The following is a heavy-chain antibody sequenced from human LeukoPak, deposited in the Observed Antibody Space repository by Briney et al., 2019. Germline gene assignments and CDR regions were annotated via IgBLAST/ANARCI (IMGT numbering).Heavy chain of an antibody. D-gene: IGHD2-15*01. CDR1: GYTFTSYD. CDR3: ARSRSVVVAATPGGYYFDY. V-gene: IGHV1-8*03. J-gene: IGHJ4*02. Sequence: GASVKVSRKASGYTFTSYDINWVRQATGQGLEWMGWMNPNSGNTGYAQKFQGRVTITRNTSISTAYMELSSLRSEDTAVYYCARSRSVVVAATPGGYYFDYWGQGTLVTVSS. CDR2: MNPNSGNT.